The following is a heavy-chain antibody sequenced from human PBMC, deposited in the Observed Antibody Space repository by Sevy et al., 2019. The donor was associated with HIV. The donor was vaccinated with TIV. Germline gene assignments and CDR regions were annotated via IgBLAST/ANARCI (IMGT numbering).Heavy chain of an antibody. CDR2: IGVYNGNI. V-gene: IGHV1-18*01. D-gene: IGHD4-17*01. CDR3: ARFGTVATLRYNYYNGMDV. Sequence: ASVKVSCKASGYTFSNYGITWVRQAPGQGVEWMGWIGVYNGNIKYAQKFRGRVTVTTDTSTSTAYMELRSLRTDDTAVYYCARFGTVATLRYNYYNGMDVSGQRTPVTVSS. CDR1: GYTFSNYG. J-gene: IGHJ6*02.